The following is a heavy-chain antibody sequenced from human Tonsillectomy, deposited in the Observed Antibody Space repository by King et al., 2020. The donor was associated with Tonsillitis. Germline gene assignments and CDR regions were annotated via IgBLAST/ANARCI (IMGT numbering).Heavy chain of an antibody. CDR1: GFIFRDYA. CDR2: IVPIFGTT. Sequence: QLVQSGAEVKKPGSSVKVSCKASGFIFRDYAITWVRQAPGQGLEWMGGIVPIFGTTNYAQKFQGRLTFTADESTSTAYMEVSSLRSDDTAVYYCAREVIGFTASPSSSFFDSWGQGTLVTVSS. V-gene: IGHV1-69*12. D-gene: IGHD2-21*02. CDR3: AREVIGFTASPSSSFFDS. J-gene: IGHJ4*02.